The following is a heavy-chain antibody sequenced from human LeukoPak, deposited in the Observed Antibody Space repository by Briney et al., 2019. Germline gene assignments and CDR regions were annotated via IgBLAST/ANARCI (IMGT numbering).Heavy chain of an antibody. V-gene: IGHV1-46*01. CDR2: INPSGGST. J-gene: IGHJ4*02. D-gene: IGHD2-15*01. Sequence: ASVKVSCKASGYTFTGYYMHWVRQAPGQGLEWMGIINPSGGSTSYAQKFQGRVTMTRDTSTSTVYMELSSLRSEDTAVYYCARHYCGGSSNPDFLVYWGQGTLPSVSS. CDR1: GYTFTGYY. CDR3: ARHYCGGSSNPDFLVY.